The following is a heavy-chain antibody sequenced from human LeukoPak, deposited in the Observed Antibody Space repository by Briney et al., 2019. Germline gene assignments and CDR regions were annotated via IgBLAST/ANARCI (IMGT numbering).Heavy chain of an antibody. V-gene: IGHV4-34*08. CDR1: GFTFSSYA. J-gene: IGHJ4*02. CDR2: INQSGST. D-gene: IGHD3-9*01. CDR3: ATTYYDILTGHIPL. Sequence: GSLRLSCAASGFTFSSYAMSWVRQAPGKRLEWIGEINQSGSTNYNPSLKSRVTISVDTSKNQFSLKLSSVTAADTAVYYCATTYYDILTGHIPLWGQGTLVTVSS.